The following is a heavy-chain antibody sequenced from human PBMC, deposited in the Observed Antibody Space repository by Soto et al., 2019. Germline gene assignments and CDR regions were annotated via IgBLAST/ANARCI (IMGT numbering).Heavy chain of an antibody. CDR1: GGSISSGDYY. J-gene: IGHJ5*02. CDR3: ARAIYDFWSGYYNWFDP. V-gene: IGHV4-30-4*01. D-gene: IGHD3-3*01. Sequence: SETLSLTCTVPGGSISSGDYYWSWIRQPPGKGLEWIGYIYYSGSTYYNPSLKSRVTISVDTSKNQFSLKLSSVTAADTAVYYCARAIYDFWSGYYNWFDPWGQGTLVTVSS. CDR2: IYYSGST.